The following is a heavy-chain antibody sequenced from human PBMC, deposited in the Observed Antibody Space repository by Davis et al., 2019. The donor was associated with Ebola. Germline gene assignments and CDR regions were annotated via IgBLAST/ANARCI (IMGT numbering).Heavy chain of an antibody. D-gene: IGHD1-26*01. CDR2: ISSSSSYI. CDR3: ARDPRSLVINGYYYGMDV. J-gene: IGHJ6*02. CDR1: GFTVSSNY. V-gene: IGHV3-21*01. Sequence: GESLKISCAASGFTVSSNYMSWVRQAPGKGLEWVSSISSSSSYIYYADSVKGRFTISRDNAKNSLYLQMNSLRAEDTAVYYCARDPRSLVINGYYYGMDVWGQGTTVTVSS.